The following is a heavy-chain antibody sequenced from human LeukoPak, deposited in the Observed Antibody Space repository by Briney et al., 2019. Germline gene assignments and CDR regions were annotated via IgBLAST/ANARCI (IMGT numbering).Heavy chain of an antibody. Sequence: GGSLRLSCAASGFTFSSYSMNWVRQAPGKGLEWVSSISSSSSYIYYADSVKGRFTISRDNAKNSLYLQMNSLRAEDTAVYYCAREVCSGGSCYPKTAGWYDPWGQGTLVTVSS. CDR2: ISSSSSYI. CDR3: AREVCSGGSCYPKTAGWYDP. CDR1: GFTFSSYS. V-gene: IGHV3-21*01. D-gene: IGHD2-15*01. J-gene: IGHJ5*02.